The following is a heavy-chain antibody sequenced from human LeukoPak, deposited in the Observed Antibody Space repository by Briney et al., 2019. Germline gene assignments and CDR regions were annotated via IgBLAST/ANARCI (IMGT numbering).Heavy chain of an antibody. V-gene: IGHV3-7*04. CDR1: GFPFSSYW. CDR2: IKQDGSKK. D-gene: IGHD5-24*01. Sequence: GGSLSLSCVASGFPFSSYWMTWVRQAPGKGLEWVANIKQDGSKKSYVDSVKGRFTISRDNAKNSLYLQMNSLRAEDTAIYYCTRVGYIDEGIDYWGQGTLVTVSS. J-gene: IGHJ4*02. CDR3: TRVGYIDEGIDY.